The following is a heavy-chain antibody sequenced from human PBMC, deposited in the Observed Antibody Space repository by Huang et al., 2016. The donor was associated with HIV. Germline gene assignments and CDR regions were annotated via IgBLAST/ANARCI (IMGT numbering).Heavy chain of an antibody. J-gene: IGHJ4*02. CDR2: IDPSGGST. CDR1: GYTFTNYY. D-gene: IGHD3-3*01. Sequence: QVQLVQSGAEVKKPGASVKVSCKASGYTFTNYYMHWVRQAPGQGLEWMGRIDPSGGSTTYAQKCQGRVTMTRDTSARTFYLELRSLRSEDTAIYYCASPFSFGVALFYWGQGTLVTVSS. CDR3: ASPFSFGVALFY. V-gene: IGHV1-46*01.